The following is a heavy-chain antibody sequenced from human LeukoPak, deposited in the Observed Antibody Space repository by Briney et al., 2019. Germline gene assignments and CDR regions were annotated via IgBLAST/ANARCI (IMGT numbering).Heavy chain of an antibody. Sequence: PGGSLRLSCAASGFTFSSYGMHWVRQAPGKGLEWVAVIWYDGSNKYYADSVKGRFTISRDNSKNTLYLQMNSLRAEDTAVYFCARVNLAAARSFDYWGQGTLVTVSS. CDR1: GFTFSSYG. CDR2: IWYDGSNK. D-gene: IGHD6-13*01. J-gene: IGHJ4*02. V-gene: IGHV3-33*01. CDR3: ARVNLAAARSFDY.